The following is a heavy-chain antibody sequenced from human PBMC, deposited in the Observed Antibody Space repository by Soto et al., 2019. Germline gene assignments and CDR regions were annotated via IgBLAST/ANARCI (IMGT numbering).Heavy chain of an antibody. CDR3: ARGPGLQQLVGGYFGV. D-gene: IGHD6-13*01. V-gene: IGHV6-1*01. Sequence: SQTLSLTCAISGDSVSSNSAAWNWIRQSPSRGLEWLGRTYYRSKWYNDYAVSVKSRITINPDTSKNQFSLQLNSVTPEDTAVYFRARGPGLQQLVGGYFGVWARGTLVSVCS. CDR2: TYYRSKWYN. J-gene: IGHJ2*01. CDR1: GDSVSSNSAA.